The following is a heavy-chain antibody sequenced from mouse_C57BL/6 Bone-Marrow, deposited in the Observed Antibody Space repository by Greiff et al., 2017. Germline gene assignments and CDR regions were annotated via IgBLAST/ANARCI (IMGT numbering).Heavy chain of an antibody. Sequence: QVQLQQPGAELVKPGASVKLSCKASGYTFTSYWMHWVKQRPGQGLEWIGMIHHNSGSTNYNEKFKSKATLTVDKSSSTAYMQLSSLTSEDSAVYYCARPLRWYFDVWGTGTTVTVSS. J-gene: IGHJ1*03. V-gene: IGHV1-64*01. CDR1: GYTFTSYW. CDR3: ARPLRWYFDV. D-gene: IGHD1-1*01. CDR2: IHHNSGST.